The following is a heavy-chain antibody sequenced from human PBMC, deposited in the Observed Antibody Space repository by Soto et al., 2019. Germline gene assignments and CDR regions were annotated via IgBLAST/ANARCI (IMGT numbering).Heavy chain of an antibody. V-gene: IGHV3-73*01. Sequence: GGSLRLSCAASGFTFSGSAMHWVRQASGKGLEWVGRIRSKANSYATAYAEWVKGRFTISRDDSKNTEYLQMNSLKTEDTAVYYCTRLSGGSGWYFDYWGQGTLVTVSS. CDR1: GFTFSGSA. CDR2: IRSKANSYAT. J-gene: IGHJ4*02. D-gene: IGHD6-19*01. CDR3: TRLSGGSGWYFDY.